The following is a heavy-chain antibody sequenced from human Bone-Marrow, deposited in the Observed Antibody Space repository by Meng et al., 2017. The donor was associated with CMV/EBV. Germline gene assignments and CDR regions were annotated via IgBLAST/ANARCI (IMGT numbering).Heavy chain of an antibody. Sequence: GESLKISCAASGFTFSTYNMNWVRQAPGKGLEWVSSISSSGNYIYYADSVKGRFTISRDNAKNSLYLQMNSLRAEDTAVYYCAVVYDSSGYQGSGSSDYWGQGTLVTVSS. CDR1: GFTFSTYN. J-gene: IGHJ4*02. CDR2: ISSSGNYI. V-gene: IGHV3-21*01. CDR3: AVVYDSSGYQGSGSSDY. D-gene: IGHD3-22*01.